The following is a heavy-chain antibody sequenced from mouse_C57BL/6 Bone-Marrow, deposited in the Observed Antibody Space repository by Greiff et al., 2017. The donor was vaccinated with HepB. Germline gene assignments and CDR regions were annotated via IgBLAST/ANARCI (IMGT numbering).Heavy chain of an antibody. CDR1: GFTFSSYG. CDR3: ATRQLRPAWFAY. CDR2: ISSGGSYT. V-gene: IGHV5-6*01. J-gene: IGHJ3*01. D-gene: IGHD3-2*02. Sequence: VQLKESGGDLVKPGGSLKLSCAASGFTFSSYGMSWVRQTPDKRLEWVATISSGGSYTYYPDSVKGRFTISRDNAKNTLYLQMSSLKSEDTAMYYCATRQLRPAWFAYWGQGTLVTVSA.